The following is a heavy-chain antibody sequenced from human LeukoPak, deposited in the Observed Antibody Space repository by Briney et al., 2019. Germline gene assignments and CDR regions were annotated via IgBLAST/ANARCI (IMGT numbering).Heavy chain of an antibody. D-gene: IGHD1-26*01. V-gene: IGHV3-48*03. CDR3: ATGSMNPYYYYYMAV. CDR1: GFTFSNYG. J-gene: IGHJ6*03. CDR2: ISGGGSDI. Sequence: PGGSLRLSCAASGFTFSNYGLNWVRQSPGKGLEWISYISGGGSDIYYADSVKGRLTISRDNAQKSLYLQMNSLRAEDTAVYYCATGSMNPYYYYYMAVWGKGTPVTISS.